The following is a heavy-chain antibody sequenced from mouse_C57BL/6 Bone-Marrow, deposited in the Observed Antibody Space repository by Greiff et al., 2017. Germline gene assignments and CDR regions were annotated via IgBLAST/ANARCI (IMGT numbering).Heavy chain of an antibody. CDR1: GYSITSGYY. J-gene: IGHJ2*01. CDR3: ARGLYYYGSSYGYFDY. Sequence: EVKLMESGPGLVKPSQSLSLTCSVTGYSITSGYYWNWIRQFPGNKLEWMGYISYDGSNNYNPSLKNRISITRDTSKNQFFLKLNSVTTEDTATYYCARGLYYYGSSYGYFDYWGQGTTLTVSS. D-gene: IGHD1-1*01. V-gene: IGHV3-6*01. CDR2: ISYDGSN.